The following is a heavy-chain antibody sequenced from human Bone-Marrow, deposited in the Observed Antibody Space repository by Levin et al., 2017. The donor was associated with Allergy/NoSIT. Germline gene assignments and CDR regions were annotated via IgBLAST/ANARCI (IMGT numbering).Heavy chain of an antibody. D-gene: IGHD6-6*01. CDR3: ARSGIAARPEGYYYYMDV. CDR1: GGSISSYY. J-gene: IGHJ6*03. V-gene: IGHV4-59*01. CDR2: IYYSGST. Sequence: PSETLSLTCTVSGGSISSYYWSWIRQPPGKGLEWIGYIYYSGSTNYNPSLKSRVTISVDTSKNQFSLKLSSVTAADTAVYYCARSGIAARPEGYYYYMDVWGKGTTVTVSS.